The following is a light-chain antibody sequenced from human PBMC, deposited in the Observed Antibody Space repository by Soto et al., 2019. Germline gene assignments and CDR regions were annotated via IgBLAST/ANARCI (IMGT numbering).Light chain of an antibody. CDR1: QSVWHSSNNKNY. Sequence: IVMTQSADSLAVSLVESATIHCKSSQSVWHSSNNKNYLAWYQQKPGQPPKLLIYWSSTRESGVPDRFSGSGSGTDFTLTINNLQADDVAIYYCQQYYSTLPITFGQGTRLEI. V-gene: IGKV4-1*01. J-gene: IGKJ5*01. CDR2: WSS. CDR3: QQYYSTLPIT.